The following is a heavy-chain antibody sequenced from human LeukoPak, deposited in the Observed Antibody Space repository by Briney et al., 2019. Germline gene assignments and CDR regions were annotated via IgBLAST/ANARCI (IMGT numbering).Heavy chain of an antibody. CDR1: GGSISSGSYY. CDR2: IYTSGST. V-gene: IGHV4-61*02. Sequence: PSETLSLTCTVSGGSISSGSYYWSWIRQPAGKGLEWIGRIYTSGSTNYNPSLKSRVTISVDTSKNQFSLKLSSVTAADTAVYYCAKAQQQLVGGPLGYYYYYMDVWGKGTTVTISS. D-gene: IGHD6-13*01. J-gene: IGHJ6*03. CDR3: AKAQQQLVGGPLGYYYYYMDV.